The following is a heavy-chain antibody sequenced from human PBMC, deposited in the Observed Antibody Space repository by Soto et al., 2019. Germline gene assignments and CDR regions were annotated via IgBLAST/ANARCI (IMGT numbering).Heavy chain of an antibody. D-gene: IGHD6-6*01. J-gene: IGHJ3*02. Sequence: EVQLVESGGGLVKPGGSLRLSCAASGITFSSYSMNWVRQAPGKGLEWVSSISSTGTYIDYADSVKGRFTISRDNAKNSLFLQMDSLRAEDAALYYCAIETNPYSSSSHAFDIWGHGTRVTVSS. V-gene: IGHV3-21*01. CDR3: AIETNPYSSSSHAFDI. CDR1: GITFSSYS. CDR2: ISSTGTYI.